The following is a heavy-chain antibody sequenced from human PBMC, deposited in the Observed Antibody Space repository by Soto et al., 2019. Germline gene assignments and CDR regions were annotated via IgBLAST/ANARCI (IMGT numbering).Heavy chain of an antibody. V-gene: IGHV1-18*01. CDR1: GYTFTSYG. J-gene: IGHJ6*02. Sequence: GASVKPSCKDCGYTFTSYGISWVRQAPKQGLEWMGWISGYNGDANYAQRFQGRVSMTIDTSTTTAYMELRTLTSDDTAVYYCAKNGQPPYYYYGLDVWGQGTTVTVSS. CDR2: ISGYNGDA. D-gene: IGHD2-8*01. CDR3: AKNGQPPYYYYGLDV.